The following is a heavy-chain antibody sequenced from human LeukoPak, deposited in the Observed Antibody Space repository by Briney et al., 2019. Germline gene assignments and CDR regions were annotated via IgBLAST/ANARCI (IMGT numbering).Heavy chain of an antibody. Sequence: SETPSLTCTVSGGSISSYYWSWIRQPPGKGLEWIGYIYYSGSTNYNPSLKSRVTISVDTSKNQFSLKLSSVTAADTAVYYCARRSAYRGGDCYGCYYYGMDVWGQGTTVTVSS. CDR3: ARRSAYRGGDCYGCYYYGMDV. CDR2: IYYSGST. V-gene: IGHV4-59*08. J-gene: IGHJ6*02. D-gene: IGHD2-21*02. CDR1: GGSISSYY.